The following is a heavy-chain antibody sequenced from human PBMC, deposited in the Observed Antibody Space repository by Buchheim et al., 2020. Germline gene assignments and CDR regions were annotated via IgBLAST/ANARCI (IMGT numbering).Heavy chain of an antibody. CDR3: ARDREVVGRGNWFDP. D-gene: IGHD3-22*01. Sequence: QVQLVQSGAEVKKPGASVKVSCKASGYTFTDYYMHWVRQAPGQGLEWMGWINPDSGGTNYAQKFQGRVTMTSDTSISTAYMGLSRLKSDDTAVYYCARDREVVGRGNWFDPWGQGTL. CDR1: GYTFTDYY. V-gene: IGHV1-2*02. CDR2: INPDSGGT. J-gene: IGHJ5*02.